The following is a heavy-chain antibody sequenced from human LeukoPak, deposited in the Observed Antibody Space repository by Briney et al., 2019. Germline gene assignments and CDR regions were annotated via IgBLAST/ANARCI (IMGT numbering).Heavy chain of an antibody. V-gene: IGHV3-9*03. Sequence: GRSLRLSCAASGFIFDDYAMHWVRQAPGKGMEWVSGISWNRGSIVYADSVKRRFTISRDNAKNSLYLQMNSLRAEDMPLYYCAKAGVRDITGWHYFDYWGQGTLVTVSS. J-gene: IGHJ4*02. D-gene: IGHD6-19*01. CDR1: GFIFDDYA. CDR2: ISWNRGSI. CDR3: AKAGVRDITGWHYFDY.